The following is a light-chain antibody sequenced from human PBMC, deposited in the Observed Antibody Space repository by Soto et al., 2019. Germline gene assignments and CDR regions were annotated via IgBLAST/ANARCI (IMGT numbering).Light chain of an antibody. Sequence: EIIFTPSPDTLSLSPGESATLSCRASQTVSSNYLAWCQQRPGQDPRLLIYGASTRAAGIPDRFSGSGSGTDFTLTITSLEPEDSAVYFCQQYTGPPTTVGQGTRLETK. CDR2: GAS. V-gene: IGKV3-20*01. J-gene: IGKJ5*01. CDR1: QTVSSNY. CDR3: QQYTGPPTT.